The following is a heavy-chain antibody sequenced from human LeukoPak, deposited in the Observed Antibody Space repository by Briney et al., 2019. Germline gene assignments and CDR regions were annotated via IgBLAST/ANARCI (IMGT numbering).Heavy chain of an antibody. CDR2: INPSGGST. CDR1: AYTFTIYY. CDR3: ARGVLLWFGEVKGGYNWFDP. V-gene: IGHV1-46*01. J-gene: IGHJ5*02. Sequence: GASVKVSCKASAYTFTIYYIHWVRQAPGQGLEWMGIINPSGGSTSYAQKFQGRVTLTRDMSTSTVYMELSSLRSEDTAVYYCARGVLLWFGEVKGGYNWFDPWGQGTLVTVSS. D-gene: IGHD3-10*01.